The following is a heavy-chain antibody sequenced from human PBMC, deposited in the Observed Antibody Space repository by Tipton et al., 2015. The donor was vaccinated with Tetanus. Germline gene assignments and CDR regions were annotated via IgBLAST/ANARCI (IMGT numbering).Heavy chain of an antibody. V-gene: IGHV4-30-4*08. CDR1: GDAISTNSYF. CDR2: IYQTGTT. D-gene: IGHD2/OR15-2a*01. J-gene: IGHJ4*02. CDR3: ARAAGFLGLTHDF. Sequence: LRLSCIVSGDAISTNSYFWGWIRKPPGKDLEWIGYIYQTGTTYYNPSLKGRVTISMDRSNTQFSLRLDSLTAADTAVYYCARAAGFLGLTHDFWGRGTLVSVSS.